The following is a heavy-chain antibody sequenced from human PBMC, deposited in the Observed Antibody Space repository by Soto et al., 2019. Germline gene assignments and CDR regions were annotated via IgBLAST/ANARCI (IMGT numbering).Heavy chain of an antibody. CDR1: GGTFSSYT. V-gene: IGHV1-69*02. J-gene: IGHJ4*02. CDR2: IIPILGIA. CDR3: ARSAATDPPNFDY. Sequence: QVQLVQSGAEVKKPGSSVKVSCKASGGTFSSYTISWVRQAPGQGLEWMGRIIPILGIANYAQKFQGRVTITADKSTSTAYMELSSLRSEDTAVYYCARSAATDPPNFDYWGQGTLVTVSS. D-gene: IGHD1-1*01.